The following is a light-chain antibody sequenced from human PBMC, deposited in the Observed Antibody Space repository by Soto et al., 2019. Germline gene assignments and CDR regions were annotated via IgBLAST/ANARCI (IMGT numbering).Light chain of an antibody. V-gene: IGKV1-17*01. J-gene: IGKJ2*01. Sequence: DIQMTQSPSSLSASVGDRVTITCRASQGIRNDVGWYQQKAGKAPKRLISAASNLQRGVPSRFSAREAGTDFILTTIIRQPEDLATYYCLQHNSDHRSFGQGPRL. CDR2: AAS. CDR3: LQHNSDHRS. CDR1: QGIRND.